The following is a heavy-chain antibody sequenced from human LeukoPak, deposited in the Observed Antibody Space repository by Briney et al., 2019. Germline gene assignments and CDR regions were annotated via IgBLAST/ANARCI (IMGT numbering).Heavy chain of an antibody. CDR2: MSYDGSDK. V-gene: IGHV3-30*03. CDR3: ARDGPEEHGSPLDY. J-gene: IGHJ4*02. Sequence: GGSLRLACATSGFSFSNHGFHWVRQAPGKGLEWVADMSYDGSDKDYADSVKGRFTISRDNSKNTLYLQMNSLRLEDTAVYHCARDGPEEHGSPLDYWGQGTLVTVSS. D-gene: IGHD3-10*01. CDR1: GFSFSNHG.